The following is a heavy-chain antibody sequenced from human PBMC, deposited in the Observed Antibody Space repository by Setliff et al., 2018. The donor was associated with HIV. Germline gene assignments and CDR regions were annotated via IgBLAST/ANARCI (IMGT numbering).Heavy chain of an antibody. CDR1: GYSISSGYF. CDR2: IYHTGST. D-gene: IGHD1-1*01. J-gene: IGHJ6*03. V-gene: IGHV4-38-2*02. CDR3: ARDSVTISYYYYYMDV. Sequence: PSETLSLTCTVSGYSISSGYFWGWIRQPPGKGLEWIGSIYHTGSTHYNPSLKSRVTISVDTSKNQLSLKVSSVTAADTAVYYCARDSVTISYYYYYMDVWGKGTTVTVSS.